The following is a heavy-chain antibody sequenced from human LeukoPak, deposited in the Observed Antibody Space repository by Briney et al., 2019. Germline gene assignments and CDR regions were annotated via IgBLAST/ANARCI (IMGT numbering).Heavy chain of an antibody. CDR3: ARGIGDYGDSGFDY. J-gene: IGHJ4*02. D-gene: IGHD4-17*01. Sequence: ASVNVSCKASGYTFTGYYMHWVRQAPGQGLEWMGWINPNSGGTNYAQKFQGRVTMTRDTSISTAYMELNRLRSDDTAVYYCARGIGDYGDSGFDYWGQGTLVTVSS. CDR2: INPNSGGT. V-gene: IGHV1-2*02. CDR1: GYTFTGYY.